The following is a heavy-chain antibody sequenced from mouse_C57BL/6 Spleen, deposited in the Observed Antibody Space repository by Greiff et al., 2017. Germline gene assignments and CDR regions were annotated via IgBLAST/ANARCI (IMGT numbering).Heavy chain of an antibody. J-gene: IGHJ4*01. CDR1: GYAFSSSW. V-gene: IGHV1-82*01. Sequence: QVQLQQSGPELVKPGASVKISCKASGYAFSSSWMNWVKQRPGEGLEWIGRIYPGDGDTNYNGKFKGKATLTADKSSSTAYMQLSSLTSEDSAVYFCARTVVAPYYAMDYWGQGTSVTVSS. CDR2: IYPGDGDT. CDR3: ARTVVAPYYAMDY. D-gene: IGHD1-1*01.